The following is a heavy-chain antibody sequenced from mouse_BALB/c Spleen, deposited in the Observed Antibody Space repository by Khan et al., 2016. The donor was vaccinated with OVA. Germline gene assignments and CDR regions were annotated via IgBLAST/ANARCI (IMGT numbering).Heavy chain of an antibody. CDR2: ISSGGDYT. CDR3: ADHLTGSFAY. J-gene: IGHJ3*01. D-gene: IGHD4-1*01. CDR1: GFTFSSYS. Sequence: EVQLLETGGDLVKPGGSLKLSCAASGFTFSSYSMSWVRQTPDKRLEWVASISSGGDYTYYPDSVKGRFTISRDNAKNNLYLQMSDLNSEDPAIYYCADHLTGSFAYGGQGTLATVSA. V-gene: IGHV5-6*01.